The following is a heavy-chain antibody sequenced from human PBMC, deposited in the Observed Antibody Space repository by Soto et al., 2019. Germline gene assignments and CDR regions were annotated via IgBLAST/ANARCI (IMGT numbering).Heavy chain of an antibody. CDR1: GGSISSGGYY. V-gene: IGHV4-31*03. Sequence: SETLSLTCTVSGGSISSGGYYWSWIRQHPGKGLEWIGYIYYSGSTYYNPSLKSRVTISVDTSKNQFSLKLSSVTAADTAVYYCASLKERAFDYWGQGTLVTVSS. CDR3: ASLKERAFDY. CDR2: IYYSGST. D-gene: IGHD1-26*01. J-gene: IGHJ4*02.